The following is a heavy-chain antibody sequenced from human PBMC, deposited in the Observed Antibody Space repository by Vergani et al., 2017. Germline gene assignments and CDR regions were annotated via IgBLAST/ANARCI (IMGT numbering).Heavy chain of an antibody. J-gene: IGHJ6*02. CDR1: GFTLGDYA. Sequence: EVHLVESGGGLVQPGRSLRLSCSGSGFTLGDYAMTWVRQAPGKGLEWVSAISGSGGSTYYADSVKGRFTISRDNSKNTLYLQMNSLRAEDTAVYYCAKGVVPAAKALYYYYGMDVWGQGTTVTVSS. V-gene: IGHV3-23*04. D-gene: IGHD2-2*01. CDR2: ISGSGGST. CDR3: AKGVVPAAKALYYYYGMDV.